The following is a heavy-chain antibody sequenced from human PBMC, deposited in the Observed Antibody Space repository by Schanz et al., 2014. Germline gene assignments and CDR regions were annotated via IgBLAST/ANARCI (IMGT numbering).Heavy chain of an antibody. CDR3: AGGEYQLLYGN. V-gene: IGHV3-23*01. CDR1: GFTFTTYA. Sequence: EVQLLESGGGFVQPGGSLRLSCVASGFTFTTYAMTWVRQAPGKGLEWVSRMIGSGSSVFYADSVKGRFTISRDNLKNTVYLQMNSLRAEDTAVYYCAGGEYQLLYGNWGQGTLVTVSS. J-gene: IGHJ4*02. D-gene: IGHD2-2*02. CDR2: MIGSGSSV.